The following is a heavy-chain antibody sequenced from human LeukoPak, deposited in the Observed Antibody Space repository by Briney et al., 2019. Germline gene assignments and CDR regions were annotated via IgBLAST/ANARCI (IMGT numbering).Heavy chain of an antibody. CDR1: GVTFSSYV. CDR2: ISGSGGGT. Sequence: SGGSLRLSCEASGVTFSSYVMSWVRQAPGKGPEWVSGISGSGGGTYYADFVKGRFAISRDNSKNTLYLQMNSLRAEDSAVYYCVQEGPRGPAFDVWGQGTKVTVSS. CDR3: VQEGPRGPAFDV. V-gene: IGHV3-23*01. J-gene: IGHJ3*01.